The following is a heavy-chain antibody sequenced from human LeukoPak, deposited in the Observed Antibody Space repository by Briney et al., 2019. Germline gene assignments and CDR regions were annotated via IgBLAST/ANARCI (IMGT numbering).Heavy chain of an antibody. D-gene: IGHD6-6*01. J-gene: IGHJ5*02. V-gene: IGHV4-4*02. CDR3: ARHLLYSSSLGVWFDP. CDR1: GGSISSSNW. CDR2: IYHSGST. Sequence: KPSETLSLTCAVSGGSISSSNWWSWVRQPPGKGLEWIGEIYHSGSTNDNPSLKSRVTISVDKSKNQFSLKLSSVTAADTAVYYCARHLLYSSSLGVWFDPWGQGTLVTVSS.